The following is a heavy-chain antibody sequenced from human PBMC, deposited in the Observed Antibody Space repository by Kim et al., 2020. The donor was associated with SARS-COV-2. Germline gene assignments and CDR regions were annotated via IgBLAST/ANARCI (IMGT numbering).Heavy chain of an antibody. D-gene: IGHD3-10*01. V-gene: IGHV1-18*01. J-gene: IGHJ4*02. Sequence: ASVKVSCKASGYTFTSYGISWVRQAPGQGLEWMGWISAYNGNTNYAQKLQGRVTMTTDTSTSTAYMELRSLRSDDTAVYYCARDTRIYGSGSPPPPPDYWGQGTLVTVSS. CDR2: ISAYNGNT. CDR3: ARDTRIYGSGSPPPPPDY. CDR1: GYTFTSYG.